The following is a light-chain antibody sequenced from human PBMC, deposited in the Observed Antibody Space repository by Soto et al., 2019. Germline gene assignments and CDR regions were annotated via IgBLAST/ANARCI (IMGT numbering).Light chain of an antibody. CDR2: GAS. CDR3: QQLNSFPIP. CDR1: QGIANF. V-gene: IGKV1-9*01. J-gene: IGKJ3*01. Sequence: IQLTQSPSSLSASVRDRVTISCRASQGIANFLAWYPQKPGKAPKLLLYGASTLQSGVPSRFSGSGSGTDFTLTITSRQTEDFATYYCQQLNSFPIPFGPGTKVDIK.